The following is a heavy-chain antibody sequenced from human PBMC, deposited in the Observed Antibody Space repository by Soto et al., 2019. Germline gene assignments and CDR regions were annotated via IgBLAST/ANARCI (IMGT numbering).Heavy chain of an antibody. D-gene: IGHD2-15*01. CDR1: GGSFSGYY. CDR2: INHSGST. Sequence: SETLSLTCAVYGGSFSGYYWSWIRQPPGKGLEWIGEINHSGSTNYNPSLKSRVTISVDTSKNQFSLKLSSVTAADTAVYYCARGKIVVVVAATGHYYYYMDVWGKGTTVTVSS. V-gene: IGHV4-34*01. CDR3: ARGKIVVVVAATGHYYYYMDV. J-gene: IGHJ6*03.